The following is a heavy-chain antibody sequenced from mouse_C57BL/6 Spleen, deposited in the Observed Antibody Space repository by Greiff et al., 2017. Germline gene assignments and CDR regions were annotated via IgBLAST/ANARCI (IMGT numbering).Heavy chain of an antibody. CDR3: ARVYGSIYAMDY. CDR2: IHPNSGST. Sequence: VPLQQPGAELVKPGASVQLSCKASGYTFTSYWMHWVKQRPGQGLEWIGMIHPNSGSTNYNEKFKSKATLTVDKSSSTAYMQLSSLTSEDSAVYYCARVYGSIYAMDYWGQGTSVTVSS. D-gene: IGHD1-1*01. V-gene: IGHV1-64*01. CDR1: GYTFTSYW. J-gene: IGHJ4*01.